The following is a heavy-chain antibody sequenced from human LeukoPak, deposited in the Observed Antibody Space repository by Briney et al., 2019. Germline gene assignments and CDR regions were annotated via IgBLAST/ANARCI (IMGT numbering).Heavy chain of an antibody. J-gene: IGHJ6*02. V-gene: IGHV4-30-2*01. CDR3: ARGPHSSGYYYYYYYGMDV. CDR1: GGSISSGGYY. CDR2: INRSGST. Sequence: PSQTLSLTCTVSGGSISSGGYYWSWIRQPPGKGLEWIGEINRSGSTNYNPSLKSRVTISVDTSKNQFSLKLSSVTAADTAVYYCARGPHSSGYYYYYYYGMDVWGQGTTVTVSS. D-gene: IGHD3-22*01.